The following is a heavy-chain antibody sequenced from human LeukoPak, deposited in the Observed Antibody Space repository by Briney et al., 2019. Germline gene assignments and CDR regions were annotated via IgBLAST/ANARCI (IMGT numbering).Heavy chain of an antibody. CDR1: GGSISSSTYY. V-gene: IGHV4-39*01. CDR3: ARHKVGEIQKCDF. D-gene: IGHD1-26*01. J-gene: IGHJ4*02. Sequence: PSETLSLTCTVSGGSISSSTYYWGWIRQPPGKGLEWIATIYYSGSTYYNPSLKSRATISVDTSKNQSSLKLTSVTAADTAVYYCARHKVGEIQKCDFWGQGTLVTVSS. CDR2: IYYSGST.